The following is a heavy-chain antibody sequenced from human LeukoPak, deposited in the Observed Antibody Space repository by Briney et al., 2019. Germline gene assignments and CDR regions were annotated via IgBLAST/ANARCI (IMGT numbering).Heavy chain of an antibody. CDR2: MDKETNLYAT. V-gene: IGHV3-73*01. J-gene: IGHJ5*01. D-gene: IGHD1-26*01. Sequence: PGGSLKLSCVASGFTFSDSAIHGVRQSSGKGLEWIGHMDKETNLYATALAASVKGRFTVSRDDSKNTAYLHMNSLKTEDTALYYCTRDSGTYNWFDPWGKEPWSPSP. CDR1: GFTFSDSA. CDR3: TRDSGTYNWFDP.